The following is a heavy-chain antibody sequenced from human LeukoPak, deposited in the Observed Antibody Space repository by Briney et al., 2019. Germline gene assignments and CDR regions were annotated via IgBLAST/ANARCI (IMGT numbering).Heavy chain of an antibody. Sequence: GGSLRLSCAASGFTFSSYAMSWVRQAPGKGLEWVSAISGSGGSTYYADSVKGRFTISRDNSKNTLYLQMNSLRAEDTAVYYCATPPRYGGNKQQVDYWGQGTLVTVSS. J-gene: IGHJ4*02. D-gene: IGHD4-23*01. CDR1: GFTFSSYA. CDR2: ISGSGGST. CDR3: ATPPRYGGNKQQVDY. V-gene: IGHV3-23*01.